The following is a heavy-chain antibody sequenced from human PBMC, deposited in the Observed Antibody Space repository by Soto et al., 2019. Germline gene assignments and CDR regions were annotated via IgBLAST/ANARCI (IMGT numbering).Heavy chain of an antibody. V-gene: IGHV2-5*02. CDR3: AHRIVTHYWFDP. CDR2: IYWDDNK. J-gene: IGHJ5*02. D-gene: IGHD3-22*01. Sequence: QITLKESCPTLVKPTQTLTLTCTFSGFSLSTGGVGVGWIRQPPGKALEWLALIYWDDNKRYSPSLNSRLTITKDTSKNQVVLTMTNMDPVDTATYFCAHRIVTHYWFDPWGQGTLVTVSS. CDR1: GFSLSTGGVG.